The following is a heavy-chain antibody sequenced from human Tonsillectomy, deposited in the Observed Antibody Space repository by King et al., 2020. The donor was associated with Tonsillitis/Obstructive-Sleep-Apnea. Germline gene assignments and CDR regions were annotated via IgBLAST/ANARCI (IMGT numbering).Heavy chain of an antibody. CDR2: ISYDGSNK. CDR3: ARGRGYCSGGGCYLFDY. J-gene: IGHJ4*02. D-gene: IGHD2-15*01. CDR1: GFTFSSYA. V-gene: IGHV3-30*01. Sequence: VQLVESGGGVVQPGRSLRLSCAASGFTFSSYAMHWVRQAPGKGLEWVAVISYDGSNKYYADSVKGRFTISRDNSKNRLYLQMNSLRAEDTAVYYCARGRGYCSGGGCYLFDYWGQGTLVTVSS.